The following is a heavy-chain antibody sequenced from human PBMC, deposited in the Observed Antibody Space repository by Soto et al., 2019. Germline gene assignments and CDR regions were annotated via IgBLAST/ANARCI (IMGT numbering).Heavy chain of an antibody. CDR3: VKGEYYYDSSGYYPFDY. J-gene: IGHJ4*02. V-gene: IGHV3-64D*06. D-gene: IGHD3-22*01. CDR2: ISTNGGST. CDR1: GFTFSIYA. Sequence: GESLRLSCSSSGFTFSIYAMHWVRQAPGKGLEYVSSISTNGGSTHYADSVKGRFTISRDNSKNTQYLQMSSLRADDTAVYYCVKGEYYYDSSGYYPFDYWGQGT.